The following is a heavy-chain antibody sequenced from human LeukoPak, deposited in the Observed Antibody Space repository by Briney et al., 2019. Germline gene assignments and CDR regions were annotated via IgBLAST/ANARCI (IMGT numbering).Heavy chain of an antibody. D-gene: IGHD6-19*01. Sequence: SETLSLTCAVYGGSFSVYYWSWIRQPPGKGLEWIGEINHSGSTNYNPSLKSRVTISVDTSKNQFSLKLSSVTAADTAVYYCARGWLVKQDAFDIWGQGTMVTVSS. V-gene: IGHV4-34*01. CDR1: GGSFSVYY. CDR2: INHSGST. CDR3: ARGWLVKQDAFDI. J-gene: IGHJ3*02.